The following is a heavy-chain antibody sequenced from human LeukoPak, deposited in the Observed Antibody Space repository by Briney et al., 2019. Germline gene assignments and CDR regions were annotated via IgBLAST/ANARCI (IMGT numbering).Heavy chain of an antibody. CDR2: ISYDGSNK. CDR1: GFTFSSYG. CDR3: AKVHGFGELFFDY. V-gene: IGHV3-30*18. Sequence: PGRSLRLSCAASGFTFSSYGMHWVRQAPGKGLEWVAVISYDGSNKYYADSVKGRFTISRDNSKNTLYLQMNSLRAEDTAVYYCAKVHGFGELFFDYWGQGTLVTVSS. D-gene: IGHD3-10*01. J-gene: IGHJ4*02.